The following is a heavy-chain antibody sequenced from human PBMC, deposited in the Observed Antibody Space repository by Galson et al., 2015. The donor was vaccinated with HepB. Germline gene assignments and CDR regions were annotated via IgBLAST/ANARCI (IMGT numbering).Heavy chain of an antibody. CDR1: GGTFSSYA. D-gene: IGHD3-10*01. CDR2: IIPIFGTA. Sequence: SVKVSCKASGGTFSSYAISWVRQAPGQGLEWMGGIIPIFGTANYAQKFQGRVTITADESTSTAYMELSSLRSEDTAVYYCARDHGSGIMVEPPDAFDIWGQGTMVTVSS. CDR3: ARDHGSGIMVEPPDAFDI. J-gene: IGHJ3*02. V-gene: IGHV1-69*13.